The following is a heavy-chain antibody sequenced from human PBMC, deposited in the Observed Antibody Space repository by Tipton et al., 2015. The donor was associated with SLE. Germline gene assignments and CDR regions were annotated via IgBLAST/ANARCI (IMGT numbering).Heavy chain of an antibody. D-gene: IGHD3-3*01. CDR2: LYYSGST. CDR1: GGSISSSSYY. CDR3: ARDFWSGYGSFDS. V-gene: IGHV4-61*01. J-gene: IGHJ4*02. Sequence: TLSLTCTVSGGSISSSSYYWGWIRQPPGKGLEWIGVLYYSGSTNYNPSLKSRVTISVDTSKNQFSLKLSSVTAADTAVYYCARDFWSGYGSFDSWGQGTLVTVSP.